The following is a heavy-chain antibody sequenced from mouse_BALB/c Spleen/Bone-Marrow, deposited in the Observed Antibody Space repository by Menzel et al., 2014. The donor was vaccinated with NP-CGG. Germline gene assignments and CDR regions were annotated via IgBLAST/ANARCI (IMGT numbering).Heavy chain of an antibody. CDR2: IDPSDSET. CDR3: ARVGLRLPYYFDY. CDR1: GYSFXSYW. V-gene: IGHV1S126*01. Sequence: VKLQESGPQVVRPGASVKISCKASGYSFXSYWMHWVKQRPGQGLEWIGMIDPSDSETRLNQKFKDKATLTVDKSSSTAYMQLSSPTSEDSAVYYCARVGLRLPYYFDYWGQGTTLTVSS. D-gene: IGHD1-2*01. J-gene: IGHJ2*01.